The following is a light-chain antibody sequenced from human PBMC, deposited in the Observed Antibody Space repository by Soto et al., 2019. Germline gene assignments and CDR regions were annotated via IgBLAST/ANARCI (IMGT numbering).Light chain of an antibody. Sequence: EVVLTQSPDTLSLFPGERATLSCRASQRVSSTYFAWYRQKPGQPPRLLIYGAANRATGVPDRFSGSGSGTDFTLTISRLEPEDFAVYDCQQYYSSPPGFTFGPGTTVEVK. V-gene: IGKV3-20*01. CDR3: QQYYSSPPGFT. CDR2: GAA. CDR1: QRVSSTY. J-gene: IGKJ3*01.